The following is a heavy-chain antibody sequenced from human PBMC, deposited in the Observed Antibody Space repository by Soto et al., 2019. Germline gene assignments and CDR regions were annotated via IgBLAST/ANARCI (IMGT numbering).Heavy chain of an antibody. CDR2: ISGSGANT. CDR1: GFTFSSYA. D-gene: IGHD1-26*01. J-gene: IGHJ4*02. CDR3: AKGPSGSYPIVLDY. V-gene: IGHV3-23*01. Sequence: GGSLRLSCAASGFTFSSYAMSWVRQAPGKGPEWVSVISGSGANTYYADSVKGRFTISRDDSKNTLYLQMNSLRAEDTVVYYCAKGPSGSYPIVLDYWGQGTLVTVSS.